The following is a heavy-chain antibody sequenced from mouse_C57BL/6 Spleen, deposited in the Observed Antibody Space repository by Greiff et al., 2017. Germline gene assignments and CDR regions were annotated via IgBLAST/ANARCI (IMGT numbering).Heavy chain of an antibody. CDR2: ISYDGSN. Sequence: EVQLQESGPGLVKPSQSLSLTCSVTGYSITSGYYWNWIRQFPGNKLEWLGYISYDGSNNYNPSLKNRISITRDTSKNQFFLTLNSVTTEDTATYYCAREYYDYDKWYFDVWGTGTTVTVSS. V-gene: IGHV3-6*01. D-gene: IGHD2-4*01. J-gene: IGHJ1*03. CDR1: GYSITSGYY. CDR3: AREYYDYDKWYFDV.